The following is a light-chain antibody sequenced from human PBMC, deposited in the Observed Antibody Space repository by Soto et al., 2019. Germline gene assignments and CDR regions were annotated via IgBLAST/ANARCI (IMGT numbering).Light chain of an antibody. Sequence: SVLTQPRSVSGAPGQRVTISCTGGSSNIGAGYDVHWYQQLPGTAPKLLIDSNNNRPSGVPDRFSGSKSGTSASLAITGLQAEDEADYYCQSYDSSLRGFYVFGTGTKVTVL. CDR3: QSYDSSLRGFYV. J-gene: IGLJ1*01. CDR1: SSNIGAGYD. CDR2: SNN. V-gene: IGLV1-40*01.